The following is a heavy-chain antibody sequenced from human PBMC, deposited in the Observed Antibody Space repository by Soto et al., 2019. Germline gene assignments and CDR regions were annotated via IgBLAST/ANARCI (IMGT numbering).Heavy chain of an antibody. D-gene: IGHD2-8*01. V-gene: IGHV1-69*13. CDR1: GGTFSSYA. Sequence: GASVKVSCKASGGTFSSYAISWVRQAPGQGLEWMGGIIPIFGTANYAQKFQGRVTITADESTSTAYMELSSLRSEDTAVYYCARGVIEDLLMMYAIYYYGMDVWGQGTTVTVS. CDR3: ARGVIEDLLMMYAIYYYGMDV. CDR2: IIPIFGTA. J-gene: IGHJ6*02.